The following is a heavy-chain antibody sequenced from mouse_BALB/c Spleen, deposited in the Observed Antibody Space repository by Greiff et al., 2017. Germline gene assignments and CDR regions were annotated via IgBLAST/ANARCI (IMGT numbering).Heavy chain of an antibody. CDR3: ANWDDWYFDV. V-gene: IGHV14-3*02. D-gene: IGHD4-1*01. CDR1: GFNIKDTY. CDR2: IDPANGNT. Sequence: VQLKQSGAELVKPGASVKLSCTASGFNIKDTYMHWVKQRPEQGLEWIGRIDPANGNTKYDPKFQGKATITADTSSNTAYLQLSSLTSEDTAVYYCANWDDWYFDVWGAGTTVTVSS. J-gene: IGHJ1*01.